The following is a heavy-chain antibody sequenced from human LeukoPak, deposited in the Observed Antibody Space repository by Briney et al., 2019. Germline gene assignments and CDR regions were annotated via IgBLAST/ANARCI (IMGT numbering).Heavy chain of an antibody. Sequence: GASVKVSCKASGYTFTVYYMHWVRQDPGQGLEWMGRINPNSGGTNYAQKFQGRVTMTRDTSISPAYMELSRLRSDDTAVYYCAGGEGGGRRRAFDIWGQGTMVTVSS. CDR1: GYTFTVYY. CDR3: AGGEGGGRRRAFDI. CDR2: INPNSGGT. D-gene: IGHD3-16*01. V-gene: IGHV1-2*06. J-gene: IGHJ3*02.